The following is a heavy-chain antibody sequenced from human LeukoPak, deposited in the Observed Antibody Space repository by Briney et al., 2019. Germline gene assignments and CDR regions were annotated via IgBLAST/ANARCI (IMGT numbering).Heavy chain of an antibody. CDR1: GGSFSGYY. CDR2: INHSGST. Sequence: SDTLSLTCAIYGGSFSGYYWSWIRQPPGKGLEWIGEINHSGSTNYNPSLKSRVTISVDTSKNQFSLKLSSVTAADTAVYYCARGGLIPHDYGDPFDYWGQGTLVTVSS. D-gene: IGHD4-17*01. V-gene: IGHV4-34*01. J-gene: IGHJ4*02. CDR3: ARGGLIPHDYGDPFDY.